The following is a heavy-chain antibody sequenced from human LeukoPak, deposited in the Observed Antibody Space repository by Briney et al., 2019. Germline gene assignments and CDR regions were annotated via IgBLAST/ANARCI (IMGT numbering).Heavy chain of an antibody. Sequence: ASVKVSCRASGYTFTGYYMHWVRQAPGQGLEWMGWINPNSGGTNYAQKFQGRVTMTRDTSISTAYMELSRLRSDDTAVYYCARVSYSYVWFDPWGQGTLVTVSS. CDR3: ARVSYSYVWFDP. V-gene: IGHV1-2*02. J-gene: IGHJ5*02. CDR2: INPNSGGT. CDR1: GYTFTGYY. D-gene: IGHD5-18*01.